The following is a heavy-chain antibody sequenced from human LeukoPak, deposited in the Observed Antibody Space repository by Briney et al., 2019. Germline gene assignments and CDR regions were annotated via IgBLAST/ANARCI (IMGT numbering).Heavy chain of an antibody. J-gene: IGHJ6*03. CDR3: ARVQGSSSWYSSYYYYYYYMDV. CDR1: GGSISSYY. CDR2: IYYSGST. Sequence: SETLSLTCTVSGGSISSYYWSWIRQPPGKGLEWIGYIYYSGSTNYNPSLKSRVTISVDTSKNQFSLKLSSVTAADTAVYYCARVQGSSSWYSSYYYYYYYMDVWGKGITVTVSS. V-gene: IGHV4-59*01. D-gene: IGHD6-13*01.